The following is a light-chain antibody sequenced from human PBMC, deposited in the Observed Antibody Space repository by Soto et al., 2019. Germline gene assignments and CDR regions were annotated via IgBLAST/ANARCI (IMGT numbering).Light chain of an antibody. CDR1: SSDVGAYNY. CDR2: DVS. Sequence: QSALTQPASVSGSPGQSITISCTGTSSDVGAYNYVSWYQHHPGKAPKLMIYDVSNRHSGVSNRFCGSKYGNTASLTISGLQAEDEADYYCKSFTTSSTLVFGGETKVTV. J-gene: IGLJ2*01. CDR3: KSFTTSSTLV. V-gene: IGLV2-14*03.